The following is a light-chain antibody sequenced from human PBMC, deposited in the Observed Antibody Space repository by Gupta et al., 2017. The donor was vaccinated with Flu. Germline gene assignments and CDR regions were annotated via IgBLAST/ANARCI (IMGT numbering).Light chain of an antibody. CDR3: QVWDRSSDHLV. CDR2: DDS. J-gene: IGLJ2*01. V-gene: IGLV3-21*02. CDR1: NIGSKS. Sequence: SYVLTQPPSVSVAPGQTARITCGGDNIGSKSVHWYQQKPGQAPVLRVFDDSDRPSGMAERFSGSNSGNTGNTATLTISRVEAGDEADYYCQVWDRSSDHLVFGGGTKLTVL.